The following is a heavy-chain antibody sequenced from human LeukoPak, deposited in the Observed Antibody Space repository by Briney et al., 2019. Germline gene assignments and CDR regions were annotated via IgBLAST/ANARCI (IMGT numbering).Heavy chain of an antibody. Sequence: SGTLSLTCTVSGGSISSSSYYWGWIRQPPGKGLEWIGSIYYSGSTYYSPSLNGRVTISVDTSKNQFSLKLTSVTAADTAVYYCARLSYNWNTGYWGQGTLVTVSS. D-gene: IGHD1/OR15-1a*01. CDR3: ARLSYNWNTGY. J-gene: IGHJ4*02. V-gene: IGHV4-39*01. CDR1: GGSISSSSYY. CDR2: IYYSGST.